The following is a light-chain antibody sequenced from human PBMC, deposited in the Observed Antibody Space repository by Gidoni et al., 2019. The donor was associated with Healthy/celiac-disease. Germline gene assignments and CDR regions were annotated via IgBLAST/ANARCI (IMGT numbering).Light chain of an antibody. Sequence: EIVLTQSPGTLSLSPGERATLSCRASQSVSSSYLDWYQQKPGQAPRLLIYGASSRATGIPDRFSGSGSGTDFTLTISRLDPEDFAVYYCQQYGSSPPWTCGQGTKVEIK. V-gene: IGKV3-20*01. J-gene: IGKJ1*01. CDR1: QSVSSSY. CDR3: QQYGSSPPWT. CDR2: GAS.